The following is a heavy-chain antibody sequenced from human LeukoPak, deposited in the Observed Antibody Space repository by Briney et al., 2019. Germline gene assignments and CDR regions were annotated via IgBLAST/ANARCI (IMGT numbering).Heavy chain of an antibody. CDR3: ARVTSSYGDRYFDY. CDR1: GGSFSGYY. J-gene: IGHJ4*02. V-gene: IGHV4-34*01. D-gene: IGHD4-17*01. CDR2: INHSGST. Sequence: SETLSLTCAVYGGSFSGYYWSWIRQPPGKGLEWIGEINHSGSTNYNPSLKSRVTISVDTSKNQFSLKLSSVTAADTAVYYCARVTSSYGDRYFDYWGQGTLVTVSS.